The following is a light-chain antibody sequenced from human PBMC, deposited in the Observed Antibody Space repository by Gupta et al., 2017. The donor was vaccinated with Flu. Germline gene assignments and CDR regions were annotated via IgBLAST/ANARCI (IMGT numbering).Light chain of an antibody. V-gene: IGKV1-8*01. CDR1: QGISSY. Sequence: GDRVTITCRASQGISSYLAWYQQKPGKAPKLLIYTASTLQSWVPSRFSGSGSGTDFTLTISGLQSEDFATYYCQQYYSYPRTFGGGTKVEIK. J-gene: IGKJ4*01. CDR2: TAS. CDR3: QQYYSYPRT.